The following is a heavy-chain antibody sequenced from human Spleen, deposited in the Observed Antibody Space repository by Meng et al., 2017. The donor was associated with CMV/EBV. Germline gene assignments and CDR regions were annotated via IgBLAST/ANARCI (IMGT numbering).Heavy chain of an antibody. D-gene: IGHD3-10*01. CDR1: GYTFTAYS. V-gene: IGHV1-2*02. CDR2: INPHNGDT. Sequence: SGYTFTAYSLHWVRQAPGQGLEWMGWINPHNGDTDYAEKFQGRVTLTRDTAITTVHMDLGSLTSDDTAVYYCARDYAGAGSLYFEYWGQGTLVTVSS. J-gene: IGHJ4*02. CDR3: ARDYAGAGSLYFEY.